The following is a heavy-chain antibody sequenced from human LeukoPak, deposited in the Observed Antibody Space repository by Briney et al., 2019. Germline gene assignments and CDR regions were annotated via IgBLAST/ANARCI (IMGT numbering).Heavy chain of an antibody. J-gene: IGHJ4*02. CDR2: IYYSGST. D-gene: IGHD5-12*01. CDR3: ARANRYDLYFDY. Sequence: SETLSLTCTVSGGSISSSSYYWGWIRQPPEKGLEWIGSIYYSGSTYYNPSLKSRVTISVDTSKNQFSLKLSSVTAADTAVYYCARANRYDLYFDYWGQGTLVTVSS. V-gene: IGHV4-39*07. CDR1: GGSISSSSYY.